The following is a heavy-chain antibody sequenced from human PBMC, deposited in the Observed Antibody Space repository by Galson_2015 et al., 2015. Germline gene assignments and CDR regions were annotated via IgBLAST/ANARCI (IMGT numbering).Heavy chain of an antibody. CDR3: ATDREAKNRIAEVGQPKDY. D-gene: IGHD6-19*01. Sequence: SLRLSCAASGFTFSTYSMNWVRQAPGKGLEWISFISGSSTYIYYADSVRGRFTISRDNAKNSLYLQMNSLRAEDTAVYYCATDREAKNRIAEVGQPKDYWGQGTLVTVSS. V-gene: IGHV3-21*01. CDR1: GFTFSTYS. J-gene: IGHJ4*02. CDR2: ISGSSTYI.